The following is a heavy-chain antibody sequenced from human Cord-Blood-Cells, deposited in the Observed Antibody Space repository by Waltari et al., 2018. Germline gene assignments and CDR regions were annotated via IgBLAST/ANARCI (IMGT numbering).Heavy chain of an antibody. D-gene: IGHD3-9*01. CDR1: GGSISSSSYY. J-gene: IGHJ4*02. CDR2: IYYSVST. V-gene: IGHV4-39*01. CDR3: ASHYDILSFKYYFDY. Sequence: QLQLQESGPGLVKPSETLSLTCTVSGGSISSSSYYWGWIRQPPGKGLEWIGSIYYSVSTYYNPALKSRVTISVDTSKNQFSLKLSSVTAADTAVYYCASHYDILSFKYYFDYWGQGTLVTVSS.